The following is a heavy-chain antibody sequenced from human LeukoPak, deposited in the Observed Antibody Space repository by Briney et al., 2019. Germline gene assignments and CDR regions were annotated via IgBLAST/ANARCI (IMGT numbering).Heavy chain of an antibody. Sequence: GGSLRFSCVASGFTFSSYAMSWVRQAPGKGLEWVSAISGSGGRTYYADSVKGRFTISRDNSKNTLYLQMNSLRAEDTAVYYCAKDWTLNFDYWGQGTLVTVSS. CDR3: AKDWTLNFDY. J-gene: IGHJ4*02. D-gene: IGHD3/OR15-3a*01. CDR2: ISGSGGRT. CDR1: GFTFSSYA. V-gene: IGHV3-23*01.